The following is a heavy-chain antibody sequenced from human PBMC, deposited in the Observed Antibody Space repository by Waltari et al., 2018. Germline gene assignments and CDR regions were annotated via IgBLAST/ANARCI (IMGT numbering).Heavy chain of an antibody. V-gene: IGHV1-69*13. J-gene: IGHJ6*02. Sequence: QVQLVQSGAAVKKPGSSVKVSCKASGGTFSSYAISWFRQAHGPGLEWMGGIIPIFGTANYAQKFQGRVTITADESTSTAYMELSSLRSEDTAVYYCARDGERVITMVQEHGMDVWGQGTTVTVSS. CDR3: ARDGERVITMVQEHGMDV. D-gene: IGHD3-10*01. CDR1: GGTFSSYA. CDR2: IIPIFGTA.